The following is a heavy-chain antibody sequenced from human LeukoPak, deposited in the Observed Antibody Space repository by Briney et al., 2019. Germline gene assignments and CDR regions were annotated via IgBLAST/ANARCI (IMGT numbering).Heavy chain of an antibody. V-gene: IGHV3-30*18. Sequence: GGSLRLSCAASGFTFSSYGMHWVRQALGKGLEWVAVISYDGSNKYYADSVKGRFTISRDNSKNTLYLQMNSLRAEDTAVYYCAKASRVGYCSGGSCYWDYWGQGTLVTVSS. J-gene: IGHJ4*02. CDR1: GFTFSSYG. CDR3: AKASRVGYCSGGSCYWDY. D-gene: IGHD2-15*01. CDR2: ISYDGSNK.